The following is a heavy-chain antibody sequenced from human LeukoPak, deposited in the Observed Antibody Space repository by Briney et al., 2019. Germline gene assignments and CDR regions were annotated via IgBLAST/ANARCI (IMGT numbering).Heavy chain of an antibody. D-gene: IGHD6-19*01. J-gene: IGHJ5*02. Sequence: PGGSLRLSCAASGFAFSVYAMSRLRQPPGKGLEWVSTINANSVSTSYAASVRGRFTISRDNAKDTVYLQLNRLSTDDTATYYCAKPISGGLAVTADWFRPWGQGTLVVVSS. CDR2: INANSVST. CDR3: AKPISGGLAVTADWFRP. V-gene: IGHV3-23*01. CDR1: GFAFSVYA.